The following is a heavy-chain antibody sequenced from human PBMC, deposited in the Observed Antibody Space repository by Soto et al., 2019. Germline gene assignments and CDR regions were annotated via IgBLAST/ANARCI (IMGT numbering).Heavy chain of an antibody. D-gene: IGHD3-3*01. V-gene: IGHV3-23*01. CDR3: AKDETLRFLEWLSTDAFDI. J-gene: IGHJ3*02. CDR2: ISGSGGST. CDR1: GFTVSSYA. Sequence: GGSLRLSCAASGFTVSSYAMGWVRQAPGKGLEWVSAISGSGGSTYYADSVKGRFTISRDNSKNTLYLQMNSLRAGDTAVYYCAKDETLRFLEWLSTDAFDIWGQGTMVTVSS.